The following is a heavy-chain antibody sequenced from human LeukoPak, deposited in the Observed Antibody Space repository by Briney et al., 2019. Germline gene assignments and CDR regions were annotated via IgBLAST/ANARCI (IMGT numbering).Heavy chain of an antibody. CDR3: ARDNTDLIASDF. J-gene: IGHJ4*02. D-gene: IGHD2-21*01. CDR1: GGTSSSYA. Sequence: GASVKVSCKASGGTSSSYAISWVRQAPGQGLEWMGRIIPILGIANYAQKFQGRVTITADKSTSTAYMELSSLRSEDTAVYFCARDNTDLIASDFWGQGTLVIVSS. CDR2: IIPILGIA. V-gene: IGHV1-69*04.